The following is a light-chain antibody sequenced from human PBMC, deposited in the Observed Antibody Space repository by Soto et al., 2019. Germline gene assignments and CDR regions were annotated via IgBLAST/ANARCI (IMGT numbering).Light chain of an antibody. CDR3: QQYSSLWT. V-gene: IGKV3-20*01. CDR1: ERIYSAY. Sequence: EVVLTQSPGTLSLSRGERATLSCRASERIYSAYLGWYQQKPGQAPRLLIYGASSRATGIPDRFSGSGSGTDFTLSISRLEPEDFAVYYCQQYSSLWTFGQGTKVDIK. CDR2: GAS. J-gene: IGKJ1*01.